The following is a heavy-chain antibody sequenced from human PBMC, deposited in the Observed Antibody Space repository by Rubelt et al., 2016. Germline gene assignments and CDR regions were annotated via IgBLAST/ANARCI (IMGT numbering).Heavy chain of an antibody. CDR1: GYSFTNYG. CDR2: ISAYNGNT. CDR3: ARAPRSTPAADY. D-gene: IGHD2-15*01. V-gene: IGHV1-18*01. Sequence: QVQLVQSGAEVKKPGASVKVPCKASGYSFTNYGISWVRQAPGQGLEWMGWISAYNGNTNYAQRVQGRVTMTTDTATSTPHMDLRSLSSDYTPVYYCARAPRSTPAADYWGQGTLVTVSS. J-gene: IGHJ4*02.